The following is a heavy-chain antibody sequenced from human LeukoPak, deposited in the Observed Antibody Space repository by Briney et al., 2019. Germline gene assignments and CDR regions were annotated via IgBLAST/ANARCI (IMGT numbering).Heavy chain of an antibody. D-gene: IGHD2-2*01. Sequence: ASVTVSFKASGYTFTSYYMHWVRQAPGQGVEWMGLINPSGGSTSYAQKFQGRVTMTRDMSMSTVYMELSSLRSEDTAVYYCARDLLVVVPAASFDSYYYYMDVWGKGTTVTVSS. CDR1: GYTFTSYY. CDR2: INPSGGST. CDR3: ARDLLVVVPAASFDSYYYYMDV. J-gene: IGHJ6*03. V-gene: IGHV1-46*01.